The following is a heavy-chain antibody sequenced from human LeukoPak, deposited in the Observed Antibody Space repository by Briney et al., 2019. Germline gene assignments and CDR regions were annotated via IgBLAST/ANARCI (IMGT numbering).Heavy chain of an antibody. CDR1: GFMFSSNW. CDR2: IKKDGTET. V-gene: IGHV3-7*03. D-gene: IGHD5-24*01. J-gene: IGHJ4*02. CDR3: AKEGRSLQTY. Sequence: GGSLRLSCAASGFMFSSNWMSWVRLAPGKGLEWVANIKKDGTETYYVDSVKGRFTISRDNAKNSLYLQMNSLRVEDTAVYYCAKEGRSLQTYWGQGTLVTVSS.